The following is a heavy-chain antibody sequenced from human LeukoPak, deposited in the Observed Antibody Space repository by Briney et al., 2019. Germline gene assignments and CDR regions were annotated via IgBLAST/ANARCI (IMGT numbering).Heavy chain of an antibody. CDR3: ARELNGGNSVIHLWDY. CDR1: GGSISSYY. D-gene: IGHD4-23*01. J-gene: IGHJ4*02. Sequence: SETMSLTCTVSGGSISSYYRSWIRQPAGKGLEWIGRIYTSGSTNYNPSLKSRVTMSVDTSKNQFSLKLSSVTAADTTVYYCARELNGGNSVIHLWDYWGQGTLVTVSS. CDR2: IYTSGST. V-gene: IGHV4-4*07.